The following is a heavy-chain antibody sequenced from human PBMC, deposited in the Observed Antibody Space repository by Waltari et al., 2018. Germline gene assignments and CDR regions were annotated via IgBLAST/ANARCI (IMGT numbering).Heavy chain of an antibody. CDR1: GGSISSSSYY. J-gene: IGHJ4*02. D-gene: IGHD6-13*01. V-gene: IGHV4-39*01. CDR2: IYYSGRT. Sequence: QLQLQESGPGLVKPSETLSLTCTVSGGSISSSSYYWGWIRQPPGKGLEWIGSIYYSGRTYNNPSIKSRVTISVDTSKNQFSLKLSSVTAADTAVYYCAIGARWDSSPYTPFDYWGQRTLVTVSS. CDR3: AIGARWDSSPYTPFDY.